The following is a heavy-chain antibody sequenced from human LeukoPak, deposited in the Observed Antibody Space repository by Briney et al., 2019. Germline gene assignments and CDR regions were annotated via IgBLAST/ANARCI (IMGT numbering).Heavy chain of an antibody. CDR3: ARDRRIQLWLGGYYYYGMDV. CDR2: NDYSGST. CDR1: GGSISSYY. V-gene: IGHV4-59*12. D-gene: IGHD5-18*01. Sequence: PSETLSLTCTVSGGSISSYYWSWIRQPPGKGLEWIGYNDYSGSTNYNPSLKSRVTISVDTSKNQFSLKLSSVTAADTAVYYCARDRRIQLWLGGYYYYGMDVWGQGTTVTVSS. J-gene: IGHJ6*02.